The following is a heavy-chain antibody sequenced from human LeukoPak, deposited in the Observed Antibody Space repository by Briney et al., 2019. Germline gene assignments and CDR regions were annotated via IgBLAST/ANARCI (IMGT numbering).Heavy chain of an antibody. CDR1: GGSISSYY. J-gene: IGHJ4*02. CDR3: ARDGSYYYDSSGYWKRGYYFDY. Sequence: SETLSLTCTVSGGSISSYYWSWIRQPPGKGLEWIGYIYYSGSTNYNPSLKSRVTISVDTSKNQFSLKLSSVTAADTAVYCCARDGSYYYDSSGYWKRGYYFDYWGQGTLVTVSS. CDR2: IYYSGST. V-gene: IGHV4-59*01. D-gene: IGHD3-22*01.